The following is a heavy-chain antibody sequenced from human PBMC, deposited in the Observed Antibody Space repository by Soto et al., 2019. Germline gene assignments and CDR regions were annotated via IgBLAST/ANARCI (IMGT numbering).Heavy chain of an antibody. CDR3: ARDQYGIAVAEGAFDI. Sequence: QVQLVQSGAEVKKPGSSVKVSCKASGGTFSSYAISGVRQAPGQGLEWMGGIIPIFGTANYAHKFQGRVTLTADESKSTAYMELSNLRSEDTAVYYCARDQYGIAVAEGAFDIWGQGTMVTVSS. CDR1: GGTFSSYA. D-gene: IGHD6-19*01. CDR2: IIPIFGTA. J-gene: IGHJ3*02. V-gene: IGHV1-69*01.